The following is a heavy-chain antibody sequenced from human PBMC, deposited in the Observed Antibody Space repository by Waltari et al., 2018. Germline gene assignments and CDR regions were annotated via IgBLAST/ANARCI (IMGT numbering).Heavy chain of an antibody. Sequence: QLQLQESGPGLVTPSATLSLPGTVSGCSILSRSSQRGRIRDPPGKGLEWIGSIYYSGSTYYNPALKSRVTISVDTSKTHFSLKLSSVTAAYTAVYYWARHFSSSSNFDYWGQGTLVTVSS. CDR1: GCSILSRSSQ. CDR3: ARHFSSSSNFDY. J-gene: IGHJ4*02. V-gene: IGHV4-39*01. CDR2: IYYSGST. D-gene: IGHD6-6*01.